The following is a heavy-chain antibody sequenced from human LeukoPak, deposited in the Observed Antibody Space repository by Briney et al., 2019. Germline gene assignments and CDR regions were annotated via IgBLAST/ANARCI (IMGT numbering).Heavy chain of an antibody. CDR3: ARDSGSGETYYDILTGYYFGY. V-gene: IGHV3-11*04. CDR2: ISSSGSTI. Sequence: GGSLRLSCAASGFTFSDYYMSWIRQAPGKGLEWVPYISSSGSTIYYADSVKGRFTISRDNAKNSLYLQMNSLRAEDTAVYYCARDSGSGETYYDILTGYYFGYWGQGTLVTVSS. CDR1: GFTFSDYY. J-gene: IGHJ4*02. D-gene: IGHD3-9*01.